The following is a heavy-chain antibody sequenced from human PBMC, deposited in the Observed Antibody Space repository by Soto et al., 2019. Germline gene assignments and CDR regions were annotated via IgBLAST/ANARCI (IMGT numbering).Heavy chain of an antibody. CDR3: AKGKLVNSYDYFDY. J-gene: IGHJ4*02. CDR2: ISGSGGST. D-gene: IGHD6-6*01. CDR1: GFTFSSYA. Sequence: GESLKISCAASGFTFSSYAMSWVRQAPGKGLEWVSAISGSGGSTYYADSVKGRFTISRDNSKNTLYLQMNSLRAEDTAVYYCAKGKLVNSYDYFDYWGQGTLVTVSS. V-gene: IGHV3-23*01.